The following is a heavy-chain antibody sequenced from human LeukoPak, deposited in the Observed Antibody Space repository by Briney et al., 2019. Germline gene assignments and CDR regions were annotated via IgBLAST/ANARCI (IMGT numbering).Heavy chain of an antibody. CDR1: GGTFSTYA. CDR3: ARAGEYCSGGSCYSGVYFDY. CDR2: IIPLFGKA. Sequence: ASVKVSCKASGGTFSTYAVSWVRQAPGHRLEWMGGIIPLFGKADYAQKFQDGVTITADESTSTAYMELSSLRSEDTALYYCARAGEYCSGGSCYSGVYFDYWGQGTLVTVSS. V-gene: IGHV1-69*13. D-gene: IGHD2-15*01. J-gene: IGHJ4*02.